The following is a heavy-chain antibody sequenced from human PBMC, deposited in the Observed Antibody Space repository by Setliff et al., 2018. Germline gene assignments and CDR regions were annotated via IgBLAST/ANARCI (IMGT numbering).Heavy chain of an antibody. CDR2: MNPNSGNT. D-gene: IGHD1-26*01. V-gene: IGHV1-8*03. CDR1: GYTFTSYD. J-gene: IGHJ5*02. CDR3: ARVLNWFDP. Sequence: ASVKVSCKASGYTFTSYDINWVRQATGQGLGWMGWMNPNSGNTGYAQKFQGRVTITRNTSISTAYMELSSVTAADTAVYYCARVLNWFDPWGQGTLVTVSS.